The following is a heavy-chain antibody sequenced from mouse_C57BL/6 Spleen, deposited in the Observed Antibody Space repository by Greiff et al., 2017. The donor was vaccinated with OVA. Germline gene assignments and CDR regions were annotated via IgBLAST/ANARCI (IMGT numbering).Heavy chain of an antibody. CDR2: INPNYGTT. CDR1: GYSFTDYN. V-gene: IGHV1-39*01. J-gene: IGHJ4*01. CDR3: ARDGTTQATGYYAMDY. Sequence: VQLKESGPELVKPGASVKISCKASGYSFTDYNMNWVKQSNGKSLEWIGVINPNYGTTSYNQKFKGKATLTVDQSSSTAYIQLNSLTSEDSAVYYCARDGTTQATGYYAMDYWGQGTSVTVSS. D-gene: IGHD3-2*02.